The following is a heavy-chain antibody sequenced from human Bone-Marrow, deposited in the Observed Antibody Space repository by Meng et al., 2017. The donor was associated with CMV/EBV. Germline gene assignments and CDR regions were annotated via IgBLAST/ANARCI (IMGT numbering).Heavy chain of an antibody. D-gene: IGHD5-18*01. CDR3: ARGKSREIQLWFPYYYYYYGMDV. CDR1: GFTFSSYG. V-gene: IGHV3-30*19. J-gene: IGHJ6*02. CDR2: ISYDGSNK. Sequence: GGSLKISCAASGFTFSSYGMHWVRQAPGKGLEWVAVISYDGSNKYYADSVKGRFTISRDNSKNTLYLQMNSLRAEDTAVYYCARGKSREIQLWFPYYYYYYGMDVWGQGTTVTVSS.